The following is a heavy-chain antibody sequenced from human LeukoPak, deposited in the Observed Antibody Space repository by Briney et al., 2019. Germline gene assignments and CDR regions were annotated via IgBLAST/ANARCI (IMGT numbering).Heavy chain of an antibody. D-gene: IGHD5-18*01. V-gene: IGHV4-34*01. CDR1: GGSFSGYY. J-gene: IGHJ5*02. CDR2: INHSGST. Sequence: SETLSLTCAVYGGSFSGYYWSWIRQPPWKGLEWIGEINHSGSTNYNPSLKSRVTISVDTSKNQFSLKLSSVTAADTAVYYCARRVGGYSYGQSFRWFDPWGQGTLVTVSS. CDR3: ARRVGGYSYGQSFRWFDP.